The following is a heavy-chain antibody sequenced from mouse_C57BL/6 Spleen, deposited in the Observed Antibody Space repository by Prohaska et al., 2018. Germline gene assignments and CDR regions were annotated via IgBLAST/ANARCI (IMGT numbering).Heavy chain of an antibody. CDR1: GFSLSTSGMG. Sequence: QVTLKESGPGILQSSQTLSLTCSFSGFSLSTSGMGVSWIRHPSGKGLEWLAHIHWDDAMNYNPSLKSRFTISKDTSRNPVFLQISSVGSADTATYYCARRRGPYAMDYWGQGTSVTVSS. CDR2: IHWDDAM. CDR3: ARRRGPYAMDY. J-gene: IGHJ4*01. V-gene: IGHV8-12*01.